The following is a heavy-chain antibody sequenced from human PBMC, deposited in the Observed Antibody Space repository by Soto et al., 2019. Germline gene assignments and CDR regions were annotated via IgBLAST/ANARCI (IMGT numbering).Heavy chain of an antibody. J-gene: IGHJ4*02. CDR2: MYWNDDK. V-gene: IGHV2-5*01. D-gene: IGHD3-10*01. Sequence: SGATLVNPTQTLTLTCTFSGFSLSTSGVGVGWIRQPPGKALEWLALMYWNDDKRYSPSLKSRLTITKHPSKNQVVLTMPNMDPVDTATYYFALGGLLWFAEPFDYWGQGTLVTVSS. CDR1: GFSLSTSGVG. CDR3: ALGGLLWFAEPFDY.